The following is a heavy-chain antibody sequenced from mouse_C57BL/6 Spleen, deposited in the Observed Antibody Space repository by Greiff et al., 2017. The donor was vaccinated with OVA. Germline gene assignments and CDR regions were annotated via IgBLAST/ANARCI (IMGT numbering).Heavy chain of an antibody. V-gene: IGHV5-16*01. D-gene: IGHD1-1*01. CDR2: INYDGSST. CDR3: AREFFHYYGSSYGYFDV. Sequence: GQGVESAGGLVQPGSSMKLSCTASGFTFSDYYMAWVRQVPEKGLEWVANINYDGSSTYYLDSLKSRFIISRDNAKNILYLQMSSLKSEDTATYYCAREFFHYYGSSYGYFDVWGTGTTVTVSS. J-gene: IGHJ1*03. CDR1: GFTFSDYY.